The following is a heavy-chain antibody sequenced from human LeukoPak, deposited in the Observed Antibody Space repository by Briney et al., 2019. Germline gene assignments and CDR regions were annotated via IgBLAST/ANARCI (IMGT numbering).Heavy chain of an antibody. D-gene: IGHD2-2*01. J-gene: IGHJ4*02. V-gene: IGHV3-49*04. CDR1: GFTFGDYA. Sequence: GGSLRLSCTASGFTFGDYAMSWVRQAPGKGLEWVGFIRSKAYGGTTEYAASVKGRFTISRDDSKSIAYLQMNSLKTEDTAAYYCTTLIVVVPAAIDYWGQGTLVTVSS. CDR3: TTLIVVVPAAIDY. CDR2: IRSKAYGGTT.